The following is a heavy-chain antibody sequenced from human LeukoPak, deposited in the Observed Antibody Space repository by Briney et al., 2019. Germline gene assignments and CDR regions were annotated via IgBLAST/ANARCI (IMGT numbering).Heavy chain of an antibody. V-gene: IGHV3-21*05. Sequence: GGSLRLSCAASGFTFSDYSMNWVRQAPGKGLEWISYIGISSGNTKYADSVKGRFTISRDNAKNSLYLQMNSLRAEDTAVYYCARMSYGYNYEPVDNDYWGQGTLVTVSS. J-gene: IGHJ4*02. CDR2: IGISSGNT. D-gene: IGHD5-24*01. CDR1: GFTFSDYS. CDR3: ARMSYGYNYEPVDNDY.